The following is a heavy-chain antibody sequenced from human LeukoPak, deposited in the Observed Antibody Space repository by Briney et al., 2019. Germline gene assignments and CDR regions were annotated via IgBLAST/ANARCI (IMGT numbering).Heavy chain of an antibody. CDR3: AHTAAYYDFWSGSHQAGGYNWFDP. Sequence: SGPTLVNPTQTLTLTCTFSGFSLSTSGVGVGWIRQPPGKALEWLALIYWNDDKRYSPSLKSRLTITKDTSKNQVVLTMTNMDPVDTATYYCAHTAAYYDFWSGSHQAGGYNWFDPWGQGTLVTVSS. J-gene: IGHJ5*02. CDR2: IYWNDDK. D-gene: IGHD3-3*01. CDR1: GFSLSTSGVG. V-gene: IGHV2-5*01.